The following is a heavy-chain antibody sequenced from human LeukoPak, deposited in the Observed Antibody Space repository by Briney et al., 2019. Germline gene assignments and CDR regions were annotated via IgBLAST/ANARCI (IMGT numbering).Heavy chain of an antibody. CDR2: INHSGST. CDR1: GGSFSGYY. CDR3: ARVGAVTVTTSDAFDI. Sequence: SETLSLTCAVYGGSFSGYYWSWIRQPPGKGLEWIGEINHSGSTNYNPSLKSRVTISVDTSKNQFSLKLSSVTAADTAVYYCARVGAVTVTTSDAFDIWGQGTMVTVSS. V-gene: IGHV4-34*01. J-gene: IGHJ3*02. D-gene: IGHD4-17*01.